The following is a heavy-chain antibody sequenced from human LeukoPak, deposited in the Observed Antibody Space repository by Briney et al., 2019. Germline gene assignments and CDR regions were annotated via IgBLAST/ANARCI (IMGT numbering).Heavy chain of an antibody. V-gene: IGHV5-51*01. CDR2: IYPGDSDT. Sequence: GESLKISCKGSGYSFTSYWSGWVRQMPVKGLEWMGIIYPGDSDTRSSPSFQGQVTISADKSISTAYLQWSSLKASDTAMYYCAVKPGYTGSWGTFDSWGQGTLVTVSS. CDR1: GYSFTSYW. J-gene: IGHJ4*02. CDR3: AVKPGYTGSWGTFDS. D-gene: IGHD1-26*01.